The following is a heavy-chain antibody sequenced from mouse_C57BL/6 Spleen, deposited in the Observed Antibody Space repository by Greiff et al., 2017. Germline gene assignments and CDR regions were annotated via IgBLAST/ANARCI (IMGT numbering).Heavy chain of an antibody. CDR1: GYTFTSYW. CDR2: INPSNGGT. CDR3: ARSDYYGSFLAY. J-gene: IGHJ3*01. D-gene: IGHD1-1*01. Sequence: QVQLQQSGTELVKPGASVKLSCKASGYTFTSYWMHWVKQRPGQGLEWIGNINPSNGGTNYNEKFKSKATLTVDKSSSTAYMQLSSLTSEDSAVYYCARSDYYGSFLAYWGQGTLVTVSA. V-gene: IGHV1-53*01.